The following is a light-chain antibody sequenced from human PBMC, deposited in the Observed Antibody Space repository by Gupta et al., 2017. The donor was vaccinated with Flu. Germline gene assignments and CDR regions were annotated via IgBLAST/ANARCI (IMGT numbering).Light chain of an antibody. CDR2: EDT. J-gene: IGLJ1*01. Sequence: VNAVPYLYVYWYQHKPGEPPELHIYEDTERPSGIPRRFSASGSVTTVTLTISGVQAEYEADYYCQSADSTSTYYVFGAGTKVTVL. CDR1: AVPYLY. CDR3: QSADSTSTYYV. V-gene: IGLV3-25*03.